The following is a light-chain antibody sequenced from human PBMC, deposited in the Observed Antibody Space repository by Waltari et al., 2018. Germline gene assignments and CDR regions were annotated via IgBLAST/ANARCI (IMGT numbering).Light chain of an antibody. V-gene: IGKV1-5*03. Sequence: DIQMTQSPSTLSAAVGDRVTITCRARQSIRGRLAWYQQKAGKAPKHLIYKASTLESGVPPRYSGSGSGTQFTLTISSLQAEDFATYYCQQYDSYSITFGQGTRLEIK. J-gene: IGKJ5*01. CDR1: QSIRGR. CDR2: KAS. CDR3: QQYDSYSIT.